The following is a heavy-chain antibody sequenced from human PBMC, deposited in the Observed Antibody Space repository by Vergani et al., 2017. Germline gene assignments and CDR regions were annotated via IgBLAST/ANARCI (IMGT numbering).Heavy chain of an antibody. D-gene: IGHD3-16*01. J-gene: IGHJ4*02. CDR3: ASCVVSTVAKVWGEDY. Sequence: QVQLVQSGAEVKKPGASVKVSCKASGYTFTGYYMHWVRQAPGQGLEWMGWINPNSGGTNYAQKFQGRVTMTRGTSISTVYMELSRLGSDDPAVYYCASCVVSTVAKVWGEDYWGQGTLVTVSS. CDR2: INPNSGGT. V-gene: IGHV1-2*02. CDR1: GYTFTGYY.